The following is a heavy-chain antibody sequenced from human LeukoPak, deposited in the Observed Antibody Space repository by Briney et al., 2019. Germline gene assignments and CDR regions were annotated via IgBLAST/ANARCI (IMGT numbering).Heavy chain of an antibody. J-gene: IGHJ4*02. V-gene: IGHV3-7*03. CDR2: IKQDGSEK. D-gene: IGHD3-3*01. Sequence: QPGGSLRLSCAASGFTFSNYWMNWVRQAPGKGPEWVANIKQDGSEKDYVDSVKGRFTISRDNSKNSLYLQVNSLRAEDTAAYYCARGGRFLKWLIDYWGQGTLVTVSS. CDR1: GFTFSNYW. CDR3: ARGGRFLKWLIDY.